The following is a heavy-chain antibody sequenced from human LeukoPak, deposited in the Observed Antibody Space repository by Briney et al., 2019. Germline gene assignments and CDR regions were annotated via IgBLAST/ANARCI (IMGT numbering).Heavy chain of an antibody. Sequence: GGSLRLSCAASGFTVSSNYMSWVRQAPGKGLEWVSVIYSGSNTYYADSVKGRFTISRDNSKNTLYLQMNSLRAEDTAVYYCARGVGGWYYFDYWGQGTLVTVSS. CDR3: ARGVGGWYYFDY. J-gene: IGHJ4*02. CDR1: GFTVSSNY. V-gene: IGHV3-53*01. D-gene: IGHD6-19*01. CDR2: IYSGSNT.